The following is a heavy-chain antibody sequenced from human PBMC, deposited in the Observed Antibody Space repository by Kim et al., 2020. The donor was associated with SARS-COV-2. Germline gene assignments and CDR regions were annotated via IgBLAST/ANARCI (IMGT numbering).Heavy chain of an antibody. V-gene: IGHV4-38-2*02. D-gene: IGHD6-13*01. CDR2: SFHSGTL. J-gene: IGHJ5*02. CDR1: SYSISTSYY. Sequence: SETLSLTCTVSSYSISTSYYWGWIRQPPGKGLEWIGSSFHSGTLYYNPSLKSRVTISVDTSKNLFSLKLSSVTAADTAVYYCASARVAAAGNLWFDPWGQGTLVTVSS. CDR3: ASARVAAAGNLWFDP.